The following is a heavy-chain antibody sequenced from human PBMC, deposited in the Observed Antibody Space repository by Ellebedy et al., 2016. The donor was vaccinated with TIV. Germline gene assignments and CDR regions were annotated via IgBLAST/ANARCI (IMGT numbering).Heavy chain of an antibody. Sequence: GGSLRLSXKGSGYSFTSYWIGWVRQMPGKGLEWMGIIYPGDSDTRYSPSFQGQVTISADKSISTAYLQWSSLKASDTAMYYCARFVDTATSQTYGMDVWGQGTTVTVSS. CDR3: ARFVDTATSQTYGMDV. CDR1: GYSFTSYW. CDR2: IYPGDSDT. J-gene: IGHJ6*02. V-gene: IGHV5-51*01. D-gene: IGHD5-18*01.